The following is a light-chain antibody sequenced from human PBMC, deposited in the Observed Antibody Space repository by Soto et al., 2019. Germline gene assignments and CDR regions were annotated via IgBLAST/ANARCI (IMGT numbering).Light chain of an antibody. CDR3: QKYINWPPT. Sequence: EIVMTQSPATLSVSPGERATLSCRASQSVSTNLAWYQQNPGQAPRLLIYGASTRATGIPSRFSGSGSGTEFTLTISSLQSEDFAVYYCQKYINWPPTFGQGTKVEIK. J-gene: IGKJ1*01. CDR2: GAS. CDR1: QSVSTN. V-gene: IGKV3-15*01.